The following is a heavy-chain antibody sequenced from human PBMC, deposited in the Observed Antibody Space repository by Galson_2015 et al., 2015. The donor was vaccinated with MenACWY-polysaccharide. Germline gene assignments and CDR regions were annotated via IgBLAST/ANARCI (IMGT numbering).Heavy chain of an antibody. CDR1: GFTFSSYA. V-gene: IGHV3-30-3*01. Sequence: SLRLSCAASGFTFSSYAMHWVRQAPGKGLEWVAVISYNGNNIYYADPEEGRFTISRDNFKSTLYLQMNSLRPEDTGVYYCARSYCDRTTCYGMDVWGQGTMVTVSS. J-gene: IGHJ6*02. CDR3: ARSYCDRTTCYGMDV. D-gene: IGHD2-21*01. CDR2: ISYNGNNI.